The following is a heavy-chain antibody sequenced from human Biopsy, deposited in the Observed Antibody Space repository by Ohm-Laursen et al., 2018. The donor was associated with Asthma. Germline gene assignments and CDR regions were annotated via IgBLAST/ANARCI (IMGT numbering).Heavy chain of an antibody. CDR3: ASDFPKDYVRYNFQF. D-gene: IGHD4-17*01. V-gene: IGHV1-24*01. CDR2: HGHEEGGT. Sequence: SVKVSCKISGYSLTDLSMHWVRQAPGQGLEWMGGHGHEEGGTVNARRLQGRVTMTEDTSTDTAYMELSSLSSDDTAVYYCASDFPKDYVRYNFQFWGQGTLVTVSS. CDR1: GYSLTDLS. J-gene: IGHJ4*02.